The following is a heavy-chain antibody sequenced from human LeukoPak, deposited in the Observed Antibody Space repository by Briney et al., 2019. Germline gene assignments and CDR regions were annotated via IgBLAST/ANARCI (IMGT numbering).Heavy chain of an antibody. CDR3: ARDQKGGSTFYYYYGMDV. J-gene: IGHJ6*02. V-gene: IGHV4-59*01. CDR1: GGSISSYS. D-gene: IGHD2-15*01. CDR2: IYYSGST. Sequence: PSETLSLTCTVSGGSISSYSWSWIRQPPGKGLEWIGYIYYSGSTNYNPSLKSRVTISVDTSKNQFSLKLSSVTAADTAVYYCARDQKGGSTFYYYYGMDVWGQGCTVTVSS.